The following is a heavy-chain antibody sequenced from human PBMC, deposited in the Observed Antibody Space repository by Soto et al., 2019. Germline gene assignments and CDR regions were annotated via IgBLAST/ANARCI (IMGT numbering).Heavy chain of an antibody. CDR3: AREYYDSSGYYYFGFGY. CDR1: GFTFSSYG. J-gene: IGHJ4*02. CDR2: IWYDGSNK. Sequence: QVQLVESGGGVVQPGRSLRLSCAASGFTFSSYGMHWVRQAPGKGLEWVAVIWYDGSNKYYADSVKGRFTISRDNSKNKMYLQMNSLRAEDTAVYYCAREYYDSSGYYYFGFGYWGQGTLVTVSS. V-gene: IGHV3-33*01. D-gene: IGHD3-22*01.